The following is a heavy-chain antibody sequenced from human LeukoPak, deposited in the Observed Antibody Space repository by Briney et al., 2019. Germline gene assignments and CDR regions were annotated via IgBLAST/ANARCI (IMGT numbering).Heavy chain of an antibody. CDR3: ASSPTSYYYYGMDV. J-gene: IGHJ6*02. CDR1: GYTFTSYG. V-gene: IGHV1-18*01. CDR2: ISAYNGNT. Sequence: GASVKVSCKASGYTFTSYGISWVRQAPGQGLEWMGWISAYNGNTNYAQKLQGRVTVTTDTSTSAAYMELRSLRSDDTAVYYCASSPTSYYYYGMDVWGQGTTVTVSS.